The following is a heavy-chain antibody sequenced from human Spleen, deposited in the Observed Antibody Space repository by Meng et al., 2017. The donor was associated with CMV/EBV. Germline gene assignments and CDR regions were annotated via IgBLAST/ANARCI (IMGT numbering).Heavy chain of an antibody. D-gene: IGHD2-2*02. J-gene: IGHJ6*02. CDR1: GYTFTSYG. CDR2: ISAYNGNT. Sequence: ASVKVSCKASGYTFTSYGISWVRQAPGQGLEWMGWISAYNGNTNYAQKLRGRVTMTTDTSTSTAYMELRSLRSDDTAVYYCASPKPPYCSSTSCYTGGDYYYGMDVWGQGTTVTVSS. V-gene: IGHV1-18*01. CDR3: ASPKPPYCSSTSCYTGGDYYYGMDV.